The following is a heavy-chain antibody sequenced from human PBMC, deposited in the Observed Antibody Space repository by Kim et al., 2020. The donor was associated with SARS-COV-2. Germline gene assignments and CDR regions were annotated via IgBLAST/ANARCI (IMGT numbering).Heavy chain of an antibody. Sequence: KFQGRVTITADKSTSTAYMELSSLRSEDTAVYYCARRDPTMVRGDNGFDYWGQGTLVTVST. J-gene: IGHJ4*02. CDR3: ARRDPTMVRGDNGFDY. D-gene: IGHD3-10*01. V-gene: IGHV1-69*02.